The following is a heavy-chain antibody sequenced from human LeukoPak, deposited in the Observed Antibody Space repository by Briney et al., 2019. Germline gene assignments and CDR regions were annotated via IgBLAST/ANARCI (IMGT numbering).Heavy chain of an antibody. J-gene: IGHJ4*02. Sequence: GGSLRLSCAASGFTVSRNYMSWVRQAPGKGLEWVSDIYSGGSTYYADSVRGRFTISRDNSKNTVYLQMNSLGAEDTGVYYCARAVYDSSVYYYRYHFDDWGQGTLVTVSS. D-gene: IGHD3-22*01. CDR1: GFTVSRNY. CDR2: IYSGGST. CDR3: ARAVYDSSVYYYRYHFDD. V-gene: IGHV3-53*01.